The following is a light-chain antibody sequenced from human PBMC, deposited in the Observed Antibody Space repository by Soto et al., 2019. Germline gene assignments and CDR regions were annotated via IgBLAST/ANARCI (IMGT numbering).Light chain of an antibody. Sequence: QSALTQPASVSGSPGQSITISCTGSSSDVGGYNYVSWYQHHPGKAPKLMIYEVTNRPSGVSHRFSGSKSGNTASLTISGLQTEDEADYYCASITRHTTSVFGTGTKVTVL. CDR3: ASITRHTTSV. V-gene: IGLV2-14*01. J-gene: IGLJ1*01. CDR2: EVT. CDR1: SSDVGGYNY.